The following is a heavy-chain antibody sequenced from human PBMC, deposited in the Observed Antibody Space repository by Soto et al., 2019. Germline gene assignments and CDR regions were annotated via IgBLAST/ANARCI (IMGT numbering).Heavy chain of an antibody. D-gene: IGHD5-12*01. V-gene: IGHV3-23*01. J-gene: IGHJ4*02. CDR3: PKGSIEYSSSVDN. CDR2: ISARGGSL. Sequence: EVQLLESGGGLVQPGGSLRLSCAASGFSFSSYAMVWVRQAPGKGLEWVSVISARGGSLYFADSVKGRFTISRDNSKNVLSLEMNSLRAEDTAIYFCPKGSIEYSSSVDNWGQGTLVVVSS. CDR1: GFSFSSYA.